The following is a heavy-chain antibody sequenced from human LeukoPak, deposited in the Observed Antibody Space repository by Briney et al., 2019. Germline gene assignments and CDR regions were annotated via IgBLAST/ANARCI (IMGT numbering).Heavy chain of an antibody. CDR1: GYTFTIYG. Sequence: GASVKVSCKASGYTFTIYGISWVRQAPGQGLEWMGWISAYNGNTNYAQKLQGRVTMTTDTSTSTAYMELRSLRSDDTAVYYCARDRGSSWYGDAFDIWGQGTMVTVSS. D-gene: IGHD6-13*01. J-gene: IGHJ3*02. CDR2: ISAYNGNT. V-gene: IGHV1-18*01. CDR3: ARDRGSSWYGDAFDI.